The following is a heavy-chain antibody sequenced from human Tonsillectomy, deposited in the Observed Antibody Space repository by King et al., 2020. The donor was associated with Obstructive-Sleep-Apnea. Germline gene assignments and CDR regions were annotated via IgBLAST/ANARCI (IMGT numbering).Heavy chain of an antibody. J-gene: IGHJ3*02. V-gene: IGHV3-33*01. CDR3: GRSFDRSSYRDAIDI. Sequence: QLVQSGGEVVQPGRSLRLSCVASEFTFNIYGMHWVRQAPGKGLEWVAVIWYDGSNTYYSDSVKGRFTISRDNSKNTLYLQMDSLRAEDTAVYYCGRSFDRSSYRDAIDIWGQGTVVTVSS. CDR1: EFTFNIYG. CDR2: IWYDGSNT. D-gene: IGHD3-22*01.